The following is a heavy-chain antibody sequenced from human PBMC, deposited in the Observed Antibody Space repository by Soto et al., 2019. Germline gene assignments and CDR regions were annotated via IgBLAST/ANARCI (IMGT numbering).Heavy chain of an antibody. J-gene: IGHJ5*02. D-gene: IGHD3-3*01. CDR2: ISAYNGNT. CDR1: GYTFTSYG. CDR3: AGDVLRFLEWLSYNWFDP. V-gene: IGHV1-18*01. Sequence: QVQLVQSGAEVKKPGASVKVSCKASGYTFTSYGISWVRQAPGQGLEWMGWISAYNGNTNYAQKLQGRVTMTTVTSPSTAYMELRSLRSDDTAVYYCAGDVLRFLEWLSYNWFDPWGQGTLVTVSS.